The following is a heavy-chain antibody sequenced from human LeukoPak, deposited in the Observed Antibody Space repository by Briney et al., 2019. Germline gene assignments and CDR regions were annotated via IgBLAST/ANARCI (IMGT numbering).Heavy chain of an antibody. J-gene: IGHJ6*03. Sequence: SETLSLTCTVSGGSITSYYWSWIRQPPGKGLGWIGYIYYSGSTNYNPSLMSRVTISVDTSKNQFSLKLSSVTAADTAVYYCARGRTYYYYMDVWGKGTTVTVSS. CDR2: IYYSGST. CDR1: GGSITSYY. CDR3: ARGRTYYYYMDV. V-gene: IGHV4-59*01.